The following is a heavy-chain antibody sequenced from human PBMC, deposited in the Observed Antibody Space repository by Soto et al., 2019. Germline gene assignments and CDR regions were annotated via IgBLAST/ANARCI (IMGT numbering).Heavy chain of an antibody. CDR1: GFSFSSYA. V-gene: IGHV3-30*04. D-gene: IGHD3-3*01. Sequence: QVKLVESGGGVVQPGRSLRLSCAASGFSFSSYAMHWVRQAPGKGLEWLSFISYDGRNEYYADSVKGRFTVSRDSSENTLYLQINTLKPEDTAVYYCARGGQNFWMREDAFDMWGQGTMVTVSS. J-gene: IGHJ3*02. CDR2: ISYDGRNE. CDR3: ARGGQNFWMREDAFDM.